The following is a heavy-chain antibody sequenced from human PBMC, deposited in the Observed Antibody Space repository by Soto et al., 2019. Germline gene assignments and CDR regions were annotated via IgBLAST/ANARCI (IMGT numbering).Heavy chain of an antibody. CDR1: GFSLSTSGVG. V-gene: IGHV2-5*01. CDR2: IYWNDDK. J-gene: IGHJ5*02. Sequence: QITLKESGPTLVKPTQPLTLTCTFSGFSLSTSGVGVGWIRQPPGKALEWLALIYWNDDKRYSPSLKSRLTITKDTSKNQVVLTMTNMDPVDTATYYCAHAPDCSSTSCYDGWFDPWGQGTLVTVSS. D-gene: IGHD2-2*01. CDR3: AHAPDCSSTSCYDGWFDP.